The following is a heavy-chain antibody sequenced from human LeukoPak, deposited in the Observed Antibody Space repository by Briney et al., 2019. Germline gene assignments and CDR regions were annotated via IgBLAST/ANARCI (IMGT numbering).Heavy chain of an antibody. CDR3: ARGSGNPSTAFDI. CDR1: GFTVSSNY. CDR2: IYSGGST. Sequence: GGSLRLSCAASGFTVSSNYMSWVRQAPGKGLEWVSVIYSGGSTYYADSVKGRFTISRDNSKNTLYLQMNSLRAEDTAVYYCARGSGNPSTAFDIWGQGTMVTVSS. D-gene: IGHD1-26*01. V-gene: IGHV3-53*01. J-gene: IGHJ3*02.